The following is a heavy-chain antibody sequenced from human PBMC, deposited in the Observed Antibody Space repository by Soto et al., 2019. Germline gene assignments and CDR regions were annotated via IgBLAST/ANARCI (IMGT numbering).Heavy chain of an antibody. CDR2: IRNKVNSYTT. D-gene: IGHD4-4*01. CDR3: TRVQKLSTYAFDI. J-gene: IGHJ3*02. V-gene: IGHV3-72*01. CDR1: GFTFSDHY. Sequence: EVQLVESGGGLVQPGGSLRLSCAASGFTFSDHYMDWVRQAPGKGLEWVVRIRNKVNSYTTEYAASVKGRFTISSDDSKTSLYLQMNSLRTEDTAVYFCTRVQKLSTYAFDIWGQATMGTVAS.